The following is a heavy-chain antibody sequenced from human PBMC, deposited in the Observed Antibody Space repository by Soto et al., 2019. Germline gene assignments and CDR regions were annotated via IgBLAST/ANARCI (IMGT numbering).Heavy chain of an antibody. CDR3: ARRRYCGADCYKNYYFGMDV. CDR1: GGSFSSYT. CDR2: IIPVLTIT. V-gene: IGHV1-69*02. Sequence: QAQLVQSGAEVKKPGSSVRLSCSTSGGSFSSYTLNWVRQAPGQGLEWLGRIIPVLTITDYAQKFRGRLRITAGKSSNPAEMELTSLRSDDTAVYYCARRRYCGADCYKNYYFGMDVCGQGTTVTVSS. J-gene: IGHJ6*02. D-gene: IGHD2-21*02.